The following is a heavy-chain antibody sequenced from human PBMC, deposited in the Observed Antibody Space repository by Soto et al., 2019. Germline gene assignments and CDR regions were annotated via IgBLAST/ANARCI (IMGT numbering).Heavy chain of an antibody. Sequence: GGSLRLSCAASGFTFSSYAMSWVRQAPGKGLEWVSAISGSGGSTYYADSVKGRFTISRDNSKNTLYLQMNSLRAEDTAVYYCAKDHYDYIWGSYRLFDYWGQGTLVTVSS. D-gene: IGHD3-16*02. CDR1: GFTFSSYA. V-gene: IGHV3-23*01. J-gene: IGHJ4*02. CDR3: AKDHYDYIWGSYRLFDY. CDR2: ISGSGGST.